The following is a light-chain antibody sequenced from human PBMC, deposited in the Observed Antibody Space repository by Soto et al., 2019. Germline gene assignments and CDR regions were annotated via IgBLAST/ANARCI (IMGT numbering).Light chain of an antibody. V-gene: IGLV2-11*01. J-gene: IGLJ1*01. Sequence: VLTHPRSVSGSPGQSVTISCTGTSSDVGGYNYVSWYQQHPGKAPKLMIYDVSNRPSGVPDRFSGSKSGNTASLTISGLQAEDEADYYCCSYAGSYTLYVFGTGTKVTVL. CDR3: CSYAGSYTLYV. CDR2: DVS. CDR1: SSDVGGYNY.